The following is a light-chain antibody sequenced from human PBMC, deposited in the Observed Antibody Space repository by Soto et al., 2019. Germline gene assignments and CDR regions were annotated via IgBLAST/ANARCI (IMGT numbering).Light chain of an antibody. CDR3: QTWDTGIVV. J-gene: IGLJ2*01. V-gene: IGLV4-69*01. CDR1: SGHGNYV. CDR2: VKSDGSH. Sequence: QLVLTQSPSASASLGASLKLTCTLSSGHGNYVIAWHQQRPQKGPRYLMKVKSDGSHNKGDGIPDRFSGSSSGAERYLAISSLQSEDEADYYCQTWDTGIVVFGGGTKVTVL.